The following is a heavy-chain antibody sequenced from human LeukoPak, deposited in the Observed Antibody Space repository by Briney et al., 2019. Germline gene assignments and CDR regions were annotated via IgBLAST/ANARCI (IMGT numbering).Heavy chain of an antibody. J-gene: IGHJ4*02. CDR1: GGSISSYY. CDR2: IYYSGST. V-gene: IGHV4-59*01. CDR3: ARVSAGLVPAADY. Sequence: PSETLSLTGTVSGGSISSYYWSWIRQPPGKGLEWIEYIYYSGSTNYNPSLKSRVTISVDTSKNQFSLKLSSVTAADTAVYYCARVSAGLVPAADYWGQGTLATVSS. D-gene: IGHD2-2*01.